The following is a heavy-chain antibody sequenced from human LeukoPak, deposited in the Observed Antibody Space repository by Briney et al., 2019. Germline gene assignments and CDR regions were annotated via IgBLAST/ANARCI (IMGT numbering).Heavy chain of an antibody. Sequence: ASVKVSCKASGYTFTSYYMHWVRQAPGQGREWMGVINPSGGSTSYAQKFQGRVTMTRDMSTSTVYMELSSLRSEDTAVYYCARARLRWYNDYRGQGTLVTVSS. V-gene: IGHV1-46*01. CDR3: ARARLRWYNDY. D-gene: IGHD4-23*01. CDR1: GYTFTSYY. J-gene: IGHJ4*02. CDR2: INPSGGST.